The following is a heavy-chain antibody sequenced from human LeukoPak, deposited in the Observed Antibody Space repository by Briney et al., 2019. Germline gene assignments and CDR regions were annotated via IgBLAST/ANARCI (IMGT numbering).Heavy chain of an antibody. V-gene: IGHV1-18*04. Sequence: GASVKVSCKAFGYTFTSYGISWVRQAPGQGLEWMGWISAYNGNTNYAQKLQGRVTMTTDTSTSTAYMELRSLRSDDTAVYYCARDRTGIQLWPPLDYWGQGTLVTVSS. CDR1: GYTFTSYG. J-gene: IGHJ4*02. CDR3: ARDRTGIQLWPPLDY. CDR2: ISAYNGNT. D-gene: IGHD5-18*01.